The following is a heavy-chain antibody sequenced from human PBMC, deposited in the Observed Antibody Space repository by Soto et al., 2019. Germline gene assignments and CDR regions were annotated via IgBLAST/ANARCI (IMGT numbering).Heavy chain of an antibody. D-gene: IGHD5-18*01. Sequence: SETLSLTCTVSGGSISSYYWSWIRQPPWKGLEWIGYIYYSGSTNYNPSLKSRVTISVDTSKNQFSLKLSSVTAADTAVYYCARRYAVYFDYWGQGTLVTVYS. CDR1: GGSISSYY. CDR3: ARRYAVYFDY. J-gene: IGHJ4*02. CDR2: IYYSGST. V-gene: IGHV4-59*08.